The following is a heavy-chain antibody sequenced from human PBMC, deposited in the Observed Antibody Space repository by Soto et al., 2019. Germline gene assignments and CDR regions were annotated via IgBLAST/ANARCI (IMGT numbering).Heavy chain of an antibody. CDR3: ARTPGY. J-gene: IGHJ4*02. CDR2: IYYSGST. Sequence: PSEALCLPCTGSGGSIRRDYWSWIRQPPGKGLGWIGYIYYSGSTNYTPSLQSRVTISVDTSKNQFSLKLSSVTAADTAVYYCARTPGYWGQGTLVTVSS. V-gene: IGHV4-59*12. CDR1: GGSIRRDY.